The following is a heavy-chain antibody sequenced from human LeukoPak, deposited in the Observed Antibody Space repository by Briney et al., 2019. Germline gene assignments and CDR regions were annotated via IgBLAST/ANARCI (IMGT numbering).Heavy chain of an antibody. CDR1: GYTFTGYY. V-gene: IGHV1-2*02. D-gene: IGHD6-13*01. J-gene: IGHJ6*02. Sequence: GASVKVSCKASGYTFTGYYMHWARQAPGQGLEWMGWINPNSGGTNYAQKFQGRVTMTRDTSISTAYMELSRLRSDDTAVYYCARGKSSSWYGDYYYGMDVWGQGTTVTVSS. CDR2: INPNSGGT. CDR3: ARGKSSSWYGDYYYGMDV.